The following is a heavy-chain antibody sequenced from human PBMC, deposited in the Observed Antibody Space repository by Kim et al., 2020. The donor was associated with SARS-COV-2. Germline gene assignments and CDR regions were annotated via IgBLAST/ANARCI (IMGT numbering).Heavy chain of an antibody. CDR2: T. D-gene: IGHD4-17*01. J-gene: IGHJ4*02. V-gene: IGHV3-23*01. Sequence: TYYADSVKGRFTISRDNSKNTLYLKMNSLRAEDTAVYYCVKDKVRWSFDYWGQGTLVTVSS. CDR3: VKDKVRWSFDY.